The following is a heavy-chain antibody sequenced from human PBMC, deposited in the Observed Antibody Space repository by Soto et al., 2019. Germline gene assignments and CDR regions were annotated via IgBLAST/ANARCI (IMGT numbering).Heavy chain of an antibody. CDR1: GFTFSGYT. CDR3: ARSSFDY. Sequence: VGSLRLACAASGFTFSGYTMNWLRQAPGKGLEWVSSITSGSSYIYYADSVKGRFTISRDNAKISLYLQINSLRAEDTAMYYCARSSFDYWGQGTLVTVSS. CDR2: ITSGSSYI. V-gene: IGHV3-21*01. J-gene: IGHJ4*02.